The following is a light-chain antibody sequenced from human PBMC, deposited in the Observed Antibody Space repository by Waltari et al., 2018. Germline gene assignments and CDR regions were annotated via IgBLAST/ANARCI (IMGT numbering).Light chain of an antibody. CDR3: QQSYSTPLT. CDR2: AAS. CDR1: QSISSF. V-gene: IGKV1-39*01. J-gene: IGKJ4*01. Sequence: TQSPSSLSASVGDRVTITCRASQSISSFLNWYQQKPGKAPKLLMYAASSLQSGVPSRFSGSGSGTDFTLTISSLQPEDFATYYCQQSYSTPLTFGGGTKVEIK.